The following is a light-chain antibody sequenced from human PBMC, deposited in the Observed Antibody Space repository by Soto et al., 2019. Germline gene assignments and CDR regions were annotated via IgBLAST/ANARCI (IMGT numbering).Light chain of an antibody. CDR2: GNS. Sequence: QSVLTQPPSVSGAPGQSVTISCAWRSSNIGAGYDVYWYQQLPGTAPKLLIYGNSNRPSGVPDRFSGSKSGTSASLAITGLQAEDEADYYCQSYDSSLSVFGTGTKVTVL. J-gene: IGLJ1*01. CDR1: SSNIGAGYD. V-gene: IGLV1-40*01. CDR3: QSYDSSLSV.